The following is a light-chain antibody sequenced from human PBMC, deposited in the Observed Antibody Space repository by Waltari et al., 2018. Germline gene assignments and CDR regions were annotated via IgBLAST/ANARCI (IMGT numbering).Light chain of an antibody. Sequence: EIVLTQSPGTLSLSPGERATLSCRASQSVSSNYLAWYQHKPGQEPILVIYDASPRATGIPDRFSGSGSGTDFTLTISRLEPEDFAVYYCQQYGSSPRTFGQGTKVEIK. J-gene: IGKJ1*01. CDR2: DAS. CDR3: QQYGSSPRT. CDR1: QSVSSNY. V-gene: IGKV3-20*01.